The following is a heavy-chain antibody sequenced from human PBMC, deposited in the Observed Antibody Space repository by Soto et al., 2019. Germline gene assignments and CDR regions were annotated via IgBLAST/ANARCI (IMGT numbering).Heavy chain of an antibody. CDR3: ARGRTETLYYFDY. J-gene: IGHJ4*02. CDR2: IGNSGTII. V-gene: IGHV3-11*01. CDR1: GFTFSDYF. Sequence: QVPLVESGGGLVKPGGSLRLSCAASGFTFSDYFMTWIRQAPGKGLEWVSYIGNSGTIIYYADSVKGRFTISRDNAKNSLYLQMNSLRGEDTAVYYCARGRTETLYYFDYWGQGTLVTVSS.